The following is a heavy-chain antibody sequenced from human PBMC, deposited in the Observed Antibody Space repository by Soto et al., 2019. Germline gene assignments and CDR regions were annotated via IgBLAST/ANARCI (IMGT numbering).Heavy chain of an antibody. D-gene: IGHD6-13*01. V-gene: IGHV3-74*01. J-gene: IGHJ5*02. CDR1: GFTFSSYW. CDR3: ARSPGIAAAGNWFDP. CDR2: INSDGSST. Sequence: GGSLRLSYAASGFTFSSYWMHWVRQAPGKGLVWVSRINSDGSSTSYADSVKGRFTISRDNAKNTLYLQMNSLRAEDTAVYYCARSPGIAAAGNWFDPWGQGTLVTVSS.